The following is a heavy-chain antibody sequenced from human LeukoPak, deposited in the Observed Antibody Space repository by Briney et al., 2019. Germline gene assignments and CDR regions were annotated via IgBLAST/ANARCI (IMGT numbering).Heavy chain of an antibody. D-gene: IGHD3-10*01. V-gene: IGHV1-2*02. CDR2: INPNSGGT. J-gene: IGHJ4*02. Sequence: ASVKVSCKASGYTFTGYYMHWVRQAPGQGLEWMGWINPNSGGTNYAQKFQGRVTMTRDTSISTAYMELSRLRAEDTAVYYCAKCVVRGVTCHRGSDWGQGTLVTVSS. CDR3: AKCVVRGVTCHRGSD. CDR1: GYTFTGYY.